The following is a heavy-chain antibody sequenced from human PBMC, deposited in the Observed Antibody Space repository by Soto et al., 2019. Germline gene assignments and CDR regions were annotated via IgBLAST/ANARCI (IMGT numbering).Heavy chain of an antibody. Sequence: QVQLQESGPGLVKPSGTLSLTCAVSGGSISSSNWWSWVRQPPGKGLEWIGEIYYSGSTTNYNPSIRSRGTISVDGSKNEFSLNLSSVTAADTAVYYCARGIVGATRAWGQGTLVTVSS. V-gene: IGHV4-4*02. CDR1: GGSISSSNW. CDR3: ARGIVGATRA. D-gene: IGHD1-26*01. CDR2: IYYSGSTT. J-gene: IGHJ5*02.